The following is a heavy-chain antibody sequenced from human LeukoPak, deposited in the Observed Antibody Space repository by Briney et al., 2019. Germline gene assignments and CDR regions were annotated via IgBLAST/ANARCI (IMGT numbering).Heavy chain of an antibody. CDR1: GYTFTSYG. Sequence: ASVKVSCKASGYTFTSYGISWVRQAPGQGLEWMGWINVNNDNPNYARKLQGRVTVTTDTSTSTAYMELRSLSSDDTAVYYCARDELGTCRAGGCYYFDYWGQGTLVTVSS. CDR3: ARDELGTCRAGGCYYFDY. CDR2: INVNNDNP. D-gene: IGHD2-15*01. J-gene: IGHJ4*02. V-gene: IGHV1-18*04.